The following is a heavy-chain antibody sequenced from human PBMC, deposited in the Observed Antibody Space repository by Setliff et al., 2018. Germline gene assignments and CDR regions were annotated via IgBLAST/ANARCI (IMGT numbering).Heavy chain of an antibody. Sequence: SETLSLTCTVSGYSISSGYYWGWIRQPPGKGLEWIGSIFHSGSTFYSPSLKRRVTISEDMSKNQFSLKLSSVTAADTVVYYCARDGSTYYYDSSGYLLWGQGTMVTVSS. CDR3: ARDGSTYYYDSSGYLL. D-gene: IGHD3-22*01. J-gene: IGHJ3*01. V-gene: IGHV4-38-2*02. CDR2: IFHSGST. CDR1: GYSISSGYY.